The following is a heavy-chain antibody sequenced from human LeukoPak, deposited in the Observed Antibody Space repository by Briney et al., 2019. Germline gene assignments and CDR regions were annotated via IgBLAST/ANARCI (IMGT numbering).Heavy chain of an antibody. Sequence: SETLSLTCTVSGGSISSYYWSWIRQPPGKGLEWVGHIYYLGSTNYNPSLKSRVTISVDTSKNQFSLKLSSVTAADTAVYYCARVATIPTAPKINWFDPWGQGTLVTVSS. D-gene: IGHD5-12*01. CDR2: IYYLGST. CDR3: ARVATIPTAPKINWFDP. V-gene: IGHV4-59*12. CDR1: GGSISSYY. J-gene: IGHJ5*02.